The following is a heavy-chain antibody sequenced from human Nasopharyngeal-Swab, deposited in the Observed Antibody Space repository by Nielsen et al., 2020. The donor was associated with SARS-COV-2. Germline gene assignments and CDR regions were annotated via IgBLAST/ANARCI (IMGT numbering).Heavy chain of an antibody. CDR2: LNPNFGTT. J-gene: IGHJ6*02. V-gene: IGHV1-69*13. CDR3: ARDTIFGLALYYYYGLGV. CDR1: GGTFKNYA. D-gene: IGHD3-3*01. Sequence: SVKVSCKVSGGTFKNYAISWVRQAPGQGFEWMGGLNPNFGTTNYAHKFQDRAKLTADQSTRTAYIELSSLRSDDTAVYYCARDTIFGLALYYYYGLGVWGQGTTVTVSS.